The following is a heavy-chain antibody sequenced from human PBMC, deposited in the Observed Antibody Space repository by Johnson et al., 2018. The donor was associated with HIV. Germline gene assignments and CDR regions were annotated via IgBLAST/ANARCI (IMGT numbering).Heavy chain of an antibody. CDR2: ISYDGSNK. CDR1: GFTFSSYA. Sequence: QVQLVESGGGVVQPGRSLRLSCAASGFTFSSYAMHWVRQAPGKGLEWVAVISYDGSNKYYADSVKGRFTISRDNSKNTLYLQMNSLRAEDTAVYYCAKDIVGMVAFAFDIWGQGTMVTVSS. CDR3: AKDIVGMVAFAFDI. V-gene: IGHV3-30-3*01. D-gene: IGHD2-15*01. J-gene: IGHJ3*02.